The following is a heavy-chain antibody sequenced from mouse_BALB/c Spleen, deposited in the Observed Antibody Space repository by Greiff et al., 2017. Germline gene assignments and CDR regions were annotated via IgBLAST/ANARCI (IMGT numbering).Heavy chain of an antibody. V-gene: IGHV2-3*01. Sequence: VQLQESGPGLVAPSQSLSISCTVSGFSLTSYGVSWVRQSPWKGLEWLGVIWGDGSTNYHSALISRLSISKDNSKSQVFLKLNSMQTDDTATYYYANYAFDYWGQGTTLTVSS. D-gene: IGHD6-5*01. CDR1: GFSLTSYG. J-gene: IGHJ2*01. CDR3: ANYAFDY. CDR2: IWGDGST.